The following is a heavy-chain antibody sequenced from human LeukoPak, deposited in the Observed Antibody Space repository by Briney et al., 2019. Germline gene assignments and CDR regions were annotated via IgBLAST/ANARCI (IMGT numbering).Heavy chain of an antibody. V-gene: IGHV1-18*01. D-gene: IGHD3-9*01. CDR3: ATSNVRYFDIDRPVNWFDP. CDR1: GYTFTSYG. CDR2: ISAYNGNT. Sequence: GASVKVSCKASGYTFTSYGISWVRQAPGQGLEWMGWISAYNGNTNYAQKLQGRVTMTTDTSTSTAYMELRSLRSEDTAVYYCATSNVRYFDIDRPVNWFDPWGQGTLVTVSS. J-gene: IGHJ5*02.